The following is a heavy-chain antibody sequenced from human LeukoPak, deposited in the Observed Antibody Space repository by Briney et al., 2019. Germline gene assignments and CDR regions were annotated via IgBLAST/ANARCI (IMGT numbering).Heavy chain of an antibody. CDR3: ARTGGVLRYFDWGDWFDP. Sequence: SETLSLTCTVSGGSISSSSYYWGWIRQPPGKGLEWIGSIYYSGSTYYNPSLKSRVTISVDTSKNQFSLKLSSVTAADTAVYYCARTGGVLRYFDWGDWFDPWGQGTLVTVSS. CDR2: IYYSGST. D-gene: IGHD3-9*01. V-gene: IGHV4-39*01. CDR1: GGSISSSSYY. J-gene: IGHJ5*02.